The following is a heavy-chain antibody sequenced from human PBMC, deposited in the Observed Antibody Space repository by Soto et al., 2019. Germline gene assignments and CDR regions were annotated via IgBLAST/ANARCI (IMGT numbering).Heavy chain of an antibody. CDR2: IIPILGIA. CDR3: ASIGNCSSTSCSTLSSNWYFDL. V-gene: IGHV1-69*02. CDR1: GGTFSSYT. J-gene: IGHJ2*01. Sequence: GASVTVSCKASGGTFSSYTISWVRQAPGQGLEWMGRIIPILGIANYAQKFQGRVTITADKSTSTAYMELSSLRSEDTAVYYCASIGNCSSTSCSTLSSNWYFDLWGRGTRVTVSS. D-gene: IGHD2-2*01.